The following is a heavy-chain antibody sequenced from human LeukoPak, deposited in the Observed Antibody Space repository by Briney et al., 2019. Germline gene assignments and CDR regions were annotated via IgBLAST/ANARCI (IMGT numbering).Heavy chain of an antibody. D-gene: IGHD3-9*01. J-gene: IGHJ2*01. Sequence: ASVKVSCKASGYTFTGYYMHWVRQAPGQGLEWMGWINPNSGGTNYAQKFQVRGTMTRDTSISTAYMELSGLRSDDTAVYYCARQYSDILTGYHRGELYWYFDLWGRGTLVTVSS. V-gene: IGHV1-2*02. CDR1: GYTFTGYY. CDR2: INPNSGGT. CDR3: ARQYSDILTGYHRGELYWYFDL.